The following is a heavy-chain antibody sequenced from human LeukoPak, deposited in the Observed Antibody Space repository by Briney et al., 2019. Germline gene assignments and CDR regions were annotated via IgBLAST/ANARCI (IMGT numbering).Heavy chain of an antibody. J-gene: IGHJ4*02. CDR3: ARVARPGYDFWSGYYMYSPYVGDFDY. CDR1: GYTFTSYG. CDR2: ISAYNGNT. V-gene: IGHV1-18*01. Sequence: ASVKVSFKASGYTFTSYGISWVRQSPGQGLEWMGWISAYNGNTNYAQKLQGRLTMTTDTSPSRVYMELRSLRSDDTAVYYCARVARPGYDFWSGYYMYSPYVGDFDYWGQGTLVTVSS. D-gene: IGHD3-3*01.